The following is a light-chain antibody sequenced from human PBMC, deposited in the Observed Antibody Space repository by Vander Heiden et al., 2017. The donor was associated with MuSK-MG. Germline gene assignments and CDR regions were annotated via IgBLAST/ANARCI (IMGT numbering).Light chain of an antibody. CDR1: KLGDKY. Sequence: SFELTQPPSVSVSPGQTATITCSGEKLGDKYASWYHQRPGQSPLLVMYQDNKRPAVIPERFSGSNAGNTATLTISGAQSVDEGDYYCQAWGRNTAMFGGGTKLTVL. CDR3: QAWGRNTAM. CDR2: QDN. V-gene: IGLV3-1*01. J-gene: IGLJ3*02.